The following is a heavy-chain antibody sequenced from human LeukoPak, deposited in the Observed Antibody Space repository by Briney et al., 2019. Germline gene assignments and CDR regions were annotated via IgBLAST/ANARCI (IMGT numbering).Heavy chain of an antibody. Sequence: SETLSLTCTVSGGSISSYYWSWIRQPPGKGLEWIGYIYYSGSTNYNPSLKSRVTISVDTSKNQYSLKLSSVTAADTAVYYCARVKKGYYYDSSGYCYFNYWGQGTLVTVSS. CDR1: GGSISSYY. D-gene: IGHD3-22*01. CDR2: IYYSGST. J-gene: IGHJ4*02. CDR3: ARVKKGYYYDSSGYCYFNY. V-gene: IGHV4-59*01.